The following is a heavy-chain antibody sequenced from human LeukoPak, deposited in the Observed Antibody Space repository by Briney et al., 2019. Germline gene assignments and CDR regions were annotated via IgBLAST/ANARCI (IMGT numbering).Heavy chain of an antibody. CDR1: GFTFSSYA. V-gene: IGHV3-23*01. CDR3: AKDRSSGWYFDY. J-gene: IGHJ4*02. CDR2: VSGSGGST. D-gene: IGHD6-19*01. Sequence: GGSLRLSCAASGFTFSSYAMSWVRQAPGKGLEWVSAVSGSGGSTYYADSVKGRFTISRDNSKNTLYLQMNSLRAEDTAVYYCAKDRSSGWYFDYWGQGTLVTVSS.